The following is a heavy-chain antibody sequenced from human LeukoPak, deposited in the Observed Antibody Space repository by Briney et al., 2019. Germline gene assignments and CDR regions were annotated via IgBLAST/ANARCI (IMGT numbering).Heavy chain of an antibody. CDR3: ARANRRVGDTAMVGYYYYYYMDV. CDR2: IWKDGSDK. D-gene: IGHD5-18*01. V-gene: IGHV3-33*01. CDR1: GFTFSSYA. Sequence: GGSLRLSCATSGFTFSSYAMHWVRQAPGKGLEWVAVIWKDGSDKYDEDSVKGRFTISRDNSKNTLYLQMNSLRAEDTAVYYCARANRRVGDTAMVGYYYYYYMDVWGKGTTVTVSS. J-gene: IGHJ6*03.